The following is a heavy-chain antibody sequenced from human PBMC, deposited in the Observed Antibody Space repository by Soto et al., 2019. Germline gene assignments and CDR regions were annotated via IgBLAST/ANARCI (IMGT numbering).Heavy chain of an antibody. V-gene: IGHV4-31*03. CDR3: ARDYAYRSNFFDC. Sequence: QVQLQESGPGLVKPSQTLSLSCTVSGGSISSAAYYWSWIRQHLRKGLEWIGYISHSGSTYYTPSFTRRLIVSENSSKIQFSAKVTSVTAVDPGVYYCARDYAYRSNFFDCWGQGALVTVSS. D-gene: IGHD3-16*02. J-gene: IGHJ4*02. CDR2: ISHSGST. CDR1: GGSISSAAYY.